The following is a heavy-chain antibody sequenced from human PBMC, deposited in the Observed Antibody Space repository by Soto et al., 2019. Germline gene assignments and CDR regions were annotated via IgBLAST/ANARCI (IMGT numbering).Heavy chain of an antibody. D-gene: IGHD3-22*01. CDR2: INHSGST. V-gene: IGHV4-34*01. CDR1: GGSFSGYY. Sequence: SETLSLTCAVYGGSFSGYYWSWIRQPPGKGLEWIGEINHSGSTNYNPSLKSRVTISVDTSKNQFSLKLSSVTAADTAVYYCARGLGYDSSGYYAFDYWGQGTLVTVSS. CDR3: ARGLGYDSSGYYAFDY. J-gene: IGHJ4*02.